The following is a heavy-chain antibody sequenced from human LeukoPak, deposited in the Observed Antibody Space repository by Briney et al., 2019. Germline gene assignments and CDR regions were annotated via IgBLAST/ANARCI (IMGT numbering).Heavy chain of an antibody. D-gene: IGHD3-22*01. CDR1: GGSISSSSYY. CDR3: ARENIQDSSGYYFFFDY. V-gene: IGHV4-39*07. Sequence: SETLSLTCTVSGGSISSSSYYWGWIRQPPGKGLEWIGSIYYSGSTNYNPSLKSRVTISVDTSKNQFSLKLSSVTAADTAVYYCARENIQDSSGYYFFFDYWGQGTLVTVSS. CDR2: IYYSGST. J-gene: IGHJ4*02.